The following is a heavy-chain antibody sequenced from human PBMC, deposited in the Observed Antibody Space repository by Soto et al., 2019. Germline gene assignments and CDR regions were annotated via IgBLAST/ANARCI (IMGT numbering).Heavy chain of an antibody. J-gene: IGHJ6*02. V-gene: IGHV1-69*13. CDR2: IIPIFGTA. D-gene: IGHD2-2*01. CDR1: GGTFSSYA. CDR3: ARVKENQLLSRAYYYYYGMDV. Sequence: SVKVSCKASGGTFSSYAISWVRQAPGQGLEWMGGIIPIFGTANYAQKFQGRVTITADESTSTAYMELSSLRSEDTAVYYCARVKENQLLSRAYYYYYGMDVWGQGTTVTVSS.